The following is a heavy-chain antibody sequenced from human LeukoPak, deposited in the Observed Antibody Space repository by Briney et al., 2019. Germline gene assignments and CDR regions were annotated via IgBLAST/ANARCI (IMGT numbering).Heavy chain of an antibody. D-gene: IGHD1-26*01. Sequence: SETLSLTCSVSGGSITITTYYWDWIRQPPGKGLEWIGYIYHSGSTYYNPSLKSRVTISVDRSKNQFSLKLSSVTAADTAVYYCAREGQKGSFDYWGQGTLDTVSS. CDR2: IYHSGST. V-gene: IGHV4-39*07. CDR1: GGSITITTYY. J-gene: IGHJ4*02. CDR3: AREGQKGSFDY.